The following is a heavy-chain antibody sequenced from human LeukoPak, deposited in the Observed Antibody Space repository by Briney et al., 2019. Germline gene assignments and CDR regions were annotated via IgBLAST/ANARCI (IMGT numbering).Heavy chain of an antibody. CDR2: IYYSGST. Sequence: SETLSLTCTVSGGSISSSSYYWGWIRQPPGKGLEWIGSIYYSGSTYYNPSLKSRVTISVDTSKNQFSLKLSSVTAADTAMYYCARDPITMVRGVIIQPPRYYGMDVWGQGTTVTVSS. D-gene: IGHD3-10*01. CDR3: ARDPITMVRGVIIQPPRYYGMDV. CDR1: GGSISSSSYY. V-gene: IGHV4-39*07. J-gene: IGHJ6*02.